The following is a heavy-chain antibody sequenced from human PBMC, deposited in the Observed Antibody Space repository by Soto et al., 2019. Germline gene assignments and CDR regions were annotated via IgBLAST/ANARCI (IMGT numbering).Heavy chain of an antibody. CDR1: GFTFSSYA. D-gene: IGHD4-17*01. J-gene: IGHJ4*02. V-gene: IGHV3-23*01. CDR3: ASRTTSRGSPNDY. Sequence: GGSLRLSCAASGFTFSSYAMSWVRQAPGKGLEWVSAISGSGGSTYYADSVKGRFTISRDNSKNTLYLQMNSLRAEDTAVYYCASRTTSRGSPNDYWGQGTLVTVPQ. CDR2: ISGSGGST.